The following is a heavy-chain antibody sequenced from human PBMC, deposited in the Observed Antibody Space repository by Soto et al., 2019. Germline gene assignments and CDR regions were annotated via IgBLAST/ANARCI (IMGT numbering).Heavy chain of an antibody. CDR3: AKGRSYYYYDGVDV. CDR1: GFTFSSCA. J-gene: IGHJ6*02. CDR2: IIDSGAST. Sequence: EVQLLESGGGLVQPGGSLRLSCAASGFTFSSCAMGWVRQAPGKGLEWVSDIIDSGASTYYADSVKGRFTISRDNXXRTLYLQMNSLRAEDTALYYCAKGRSYYYYDGVDVWGQGTTVTVSS. V-gene: IGHV3-23*01.